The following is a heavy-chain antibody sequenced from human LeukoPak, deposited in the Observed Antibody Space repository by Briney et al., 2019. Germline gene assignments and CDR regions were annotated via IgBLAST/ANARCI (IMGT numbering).Heavy chain of an antibody. Sequence: GRSLRLSCAASGFTFSSYGMHWVRQAPGKGLEWVAVISFDGSNKYCSDSVKGRFTISRDDSKNTLYLQMNSLRAEDTAVYYCAKDPIPGRIAAAGTGWFDYWGQGTLVTVSS. J-gene: IGHJ5*01. D-gene: IGHD6-13*01. V-gene: IGHV3-30*18. CDR2: ISFDGSNK. CDR3: AKDPIPGRIAAAGTGWFDY. CDR1: GFTFSSYG.